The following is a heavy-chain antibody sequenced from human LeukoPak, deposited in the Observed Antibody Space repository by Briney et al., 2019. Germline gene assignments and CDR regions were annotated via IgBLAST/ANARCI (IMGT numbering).Heavy chain of an antibody. CDR1: GYTFTSYG. J-gene: IGHJ4*02. CDR3: ARGLGAYSSLN. CDR2: INPSGGST. V-gene: IGHV1-46*01. Sequence: WASVKVSCKASGYTFTSYGISWVRQAPGQGLEWMGMINPSGGSTNYAQKFQDRVTMTRDTSTSTVYMELSSLGSEDTAVYYCARGLGAYSSLNWGQGTLVTVSS. D-gene: IGHD3-22*01.